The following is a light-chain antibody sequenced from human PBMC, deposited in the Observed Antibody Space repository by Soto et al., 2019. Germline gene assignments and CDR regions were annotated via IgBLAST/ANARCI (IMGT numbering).Light chain of an antibody. CDR2: GAS. Sequence: EIVLTQSPGTLSLSPGERATLSCRASQSVSSSYLSWYQRKPGQAPRLLIYGASSRATGIPDMFSGSGSGTDLTLTISRLEPEDFAVYYCQKYGSSQYTFGQATKLEIK. CDR3: QKYGSSQYT. V-gene: IGKV3-20*01. J-gene: IGKJ2*01. CDR1: QSVSSSY.